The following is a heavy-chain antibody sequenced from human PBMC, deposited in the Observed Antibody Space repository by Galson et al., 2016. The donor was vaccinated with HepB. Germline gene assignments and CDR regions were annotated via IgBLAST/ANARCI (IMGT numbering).Heavy chain of an antibody. D-gene: IGHD6-13*01. J-gene: IGHJ4*02. CDR2: VRVFDGHT. CDR3: AREQSSSWSPFDY. CDR1: GYRFRDYD. V-gene: IGHV1-18*01. Sequence: SVKVSCKASGYRFRDYDVSWVRQAPGEGLEWMGWVRVFDGHTDSAQKFQDRVSFTADTSTNTAYMELRSLTYDDTAVYFCAREQSSSWSPFDYWGQGTLVAVSS.